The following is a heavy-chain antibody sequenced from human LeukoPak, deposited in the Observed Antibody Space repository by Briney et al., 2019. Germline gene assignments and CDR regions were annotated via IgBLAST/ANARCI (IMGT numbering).Heavy chain of an antibody. CDR3: ARALRYDTRGFDY. D-gene: IGHD3-22*01. CDR1: GGSLSINGSC. J-gene: IGHJ4*02. CDR2: IYHSGTT. V-gene: IGHV4-30-2*01. Sequence: PSQTLSLTCTVSGGSLSINGSCWSRIRQPPGKGLEWMGYIYHSGTTVYKPSLKSRVTMSVDTSKNHVSLRLNSVTAADTAVYYCARALRYDTRGFDYWGQGILVTVSS.